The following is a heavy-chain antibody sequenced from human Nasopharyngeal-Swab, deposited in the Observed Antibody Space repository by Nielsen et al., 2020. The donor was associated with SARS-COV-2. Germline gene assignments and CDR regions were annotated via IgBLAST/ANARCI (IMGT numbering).Heavy chain of an antibody. Sequence: GESLKISCASSGFTLNTYAMSWVRQAPGAGLEWVSAISDSGGRTYYADSVKGRFTISRDNSQKPLFLQMNSLRAEDTAVYYCAKSDDAVDIWGQGTMVTVSS. J-gene: IGHJ3*02. CDR1: GFTLNTYA. V-gene: IGHV3-23*01. CDR3: AKSDDAVDI. CDR2: ISDSGGRT.